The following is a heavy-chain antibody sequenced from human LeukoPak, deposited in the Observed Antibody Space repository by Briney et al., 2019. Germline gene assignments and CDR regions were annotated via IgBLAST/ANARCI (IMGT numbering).Heavy chain of an antibody. CDR3: ATSYYDSSGYYYKAEYFQH. Sequence: ASVKVSCKTSGYTFTDYVISWVRQAPGQGLEWMGWIRAYNGNTNYARNLQGRVTMTTDTSTRTAYMELRSLRSDDTAVYFCATSYYDSSGYYYKAEYFQHWGQGTLVTVS. D-gene: IGHD3-22*01. CDR1: GYTFTDYV. CDR2: IRAYNGNT. V-gene: IGHV1-18*01. J-gene: IGHJ1*01.